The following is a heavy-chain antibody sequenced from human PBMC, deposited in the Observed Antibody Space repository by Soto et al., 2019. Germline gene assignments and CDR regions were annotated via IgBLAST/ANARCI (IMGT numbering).Heavy chain of an antibody. CDR3: ARAYGVDDYRMDV. J-gene: IGHJ6*02. CDR2: IYSSGTT. Sequence: PSETLSLTCTVSGDSISSGGFCWTWVRQSPGKGLEWIGNIYSSGTTSYNLSLRSRLLISVDTSKNEFSLKVSSVTAADTAVYYCARAYGVDDYRMDVWGLGTTVTVSS. CDR1: GDSISSGGFC. D-gene: IGHD4-17*01. V-gene: IGHV4-30-4*01.